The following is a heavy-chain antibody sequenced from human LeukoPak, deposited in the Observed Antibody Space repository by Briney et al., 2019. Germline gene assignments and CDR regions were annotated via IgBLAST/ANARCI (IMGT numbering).Heavy chain of an antibody. D-gene: IGHD4-11*01. Sequence: KPSETLSLTCAVYGGSFSGYYWSWIRQPPGKGLEWIGEINHSGSTNYNPSLKSRVTISVDKSKNQFSLKLTSVTAADTAVYYCAKNPRNDYTFDSWGQGTLVTVSS. J-gene: IGHJ4*02. CDR2: INHSGST. CDR3: AKNPRNDYTFDS. CDR1: GGSFSGYY. V-gene: IGHV4-34*01.